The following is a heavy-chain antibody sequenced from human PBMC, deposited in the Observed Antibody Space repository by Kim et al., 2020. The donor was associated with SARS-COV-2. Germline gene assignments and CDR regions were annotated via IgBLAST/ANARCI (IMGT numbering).Heavy chain of an antibody. V-gene: IGHV3-11*04. CDR2: ISSSGSTI. Sequence: GGSLRLSCAASGFTFSDYYMSWIRQAPGKGLEWVSYISSSGSTIYYADSVKGRFTISRDNAKNSLYLQMNRLRAEDTAVYYCARGLLLWFGELTDYYYGMDVWGQGTTVTVSS. J-gene: IGHJ6*02. CDR3: ARGLLLWFGELTDYYYGMDV. CDR1: GFTFSDYY. D-gene: IGHD3-10*01.